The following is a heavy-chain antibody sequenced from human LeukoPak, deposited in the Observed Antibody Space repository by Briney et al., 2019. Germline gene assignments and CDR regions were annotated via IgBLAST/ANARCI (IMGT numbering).Heavy chain of an antibody. CDR1: GFTFSSYG. D-gene: IGHD3-22*01. J-gene: IGHJ4*02. Sequence: PGRSLRLSCAASGFTFSSYGMHWVRQAPGKGLEWVAVIWYDGSNKYDADSVKGRFTISRDNSKSTLYLQMNSLRAEGTAVYYCAKGPYYYDSSGYPTNWGQGTLVTVSS. CDR2: IWYDGSNK. V-gene: IGHV3-33*06. CDR3: AKGPYYYDSSGYPTN.